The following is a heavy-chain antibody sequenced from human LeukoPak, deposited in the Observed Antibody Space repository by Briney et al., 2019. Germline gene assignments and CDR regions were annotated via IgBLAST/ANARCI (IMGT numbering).Heavy chain of an antibody. J-gene: IGHJ3*02. CDR3: ARGLQGIATIVDAFDI. CDR1: GGTFYTYT. D-gene: IGHD5-24*01. Sequence: SVKVSCKASGGTFYTYTISWVRQAPGQGLEWMRGVIPIFGTTKYAQKFQGRVAITAAEPTTTAYMELSSLTAEDTAVYYCARGLQGIATIVDAFDIWGQGTKVTVSS. V-gene: IGHV1-69*13. CDR2: VIPIFGTT.